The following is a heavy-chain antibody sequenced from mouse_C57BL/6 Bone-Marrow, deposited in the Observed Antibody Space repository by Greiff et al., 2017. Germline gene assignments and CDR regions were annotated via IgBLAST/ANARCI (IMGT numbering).Heavy chain of an antibody. D-gene: IGHD1-1*01. CDR3: ARSYYGWFAY. CDR1: GYTFTSYW. V-gene: IGHV1-69*01. J-gene: IGHJ3*01. CDR2: IDPSDGYT. Sequence: QVQLQQPGAELVMPGASVKLSCKASGYTFTSYWMHWVKQRPGQGLEWIGEIDPSDGYTNYNQKFKGKSTLTVDKSSSTAYMQLSSLTSEDSAVYYCARSYYGWFAYWGQGTLVTVSA.